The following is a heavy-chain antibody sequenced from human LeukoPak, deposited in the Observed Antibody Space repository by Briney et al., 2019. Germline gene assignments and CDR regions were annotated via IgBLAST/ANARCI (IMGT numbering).Heavy chain of an antibody. J-gene: IGHJ4*02. D-gene: IGHD5-18*01. CDR2: IWYDGSKE. V-gene: IGHV3-33*01. Sequence: GGSLRLSCAASGFTFRSNGMNWVRQAPGKGLEWVAIIWYDGSKEYYADSVKGRFTISRDNSKNTVYLQMDSLRAEDTAVYYCAGSDGWSNFDYWGKEPLVAVSS. CDR1: GFTFRSNG. CDR3: AGSDGWSNFDY.